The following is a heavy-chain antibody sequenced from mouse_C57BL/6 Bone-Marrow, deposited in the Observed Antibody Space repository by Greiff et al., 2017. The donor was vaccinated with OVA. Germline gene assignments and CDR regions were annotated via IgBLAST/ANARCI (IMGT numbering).Heavy chain of an antibody. V-gene: IGHV5-9-1*02. CDR1: GFTFSSYA. CDR2: ISSGGDYI. CDR3: TRDALYRNRAWFAY. Sequence: EVMLVESGAGLVKPGGSLKLSCAASGFTFSSYAMSWVRQTPAKRLVWVAYISSGGDYIYYAATVNGRFTISRDNHRNTLDQQMSSLKSDDTAMYYCTRDALYRNRAWFAYWGQGTLVTVSA. J-gene: IGHJ3*01. D-gene: IGHD2-5*01.